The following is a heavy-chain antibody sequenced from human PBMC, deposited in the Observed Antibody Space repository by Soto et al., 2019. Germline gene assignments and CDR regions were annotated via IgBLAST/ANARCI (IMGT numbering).Heavy chain of an antibody. CDR2: IYHSGST. J-gene: IGHJ5*02. Sequence: TSETLSLTCAVSGGSISSGGYSWSWIRQPPGKGLEWIGYIYHSGSTYYNPSLKSRVTISVDRSKNQFSLRLSSVTAADTAVYYCARGEYYYDSSGYRINWLDPWGQGTLVTVSS. V-gene: IGHV4-30-2*01. D-gene: IGHD3-22*01. CDR1: GGSISSGGYS. CDR3: ARGEYYYDSSGYRINWLDP.